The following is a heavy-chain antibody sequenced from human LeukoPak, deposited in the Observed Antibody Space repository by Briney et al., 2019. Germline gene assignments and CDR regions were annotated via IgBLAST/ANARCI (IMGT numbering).Heavy chain of an antibody. D-gene: IGHD3-10*01. V-gene: IGHV3-21*01. Sequence: GGSLRLSCAASGFTLSSYSMNWVRQAPGKGLEWVSSISSSSRYLYYADSVKGRFTISRDNAKNSLYLHMNSLRAEDTAVYYGARYYYYGAGTAYYYYYMYVWGKGTTVTVSS. CDR3: ARYYYYGAGTAYYYYYMYV. J-gene: IGHJ6*03. CDR2: ISSSSRYL. CDR1: GFTLSSYS.